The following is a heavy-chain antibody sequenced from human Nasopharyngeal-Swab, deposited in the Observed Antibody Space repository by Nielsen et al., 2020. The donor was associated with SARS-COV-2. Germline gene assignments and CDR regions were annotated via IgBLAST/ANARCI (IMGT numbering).Heavy chain of an antibody. CDR3: AREGISYYYDSSGYYDFQH. D-gene: IGHD3-22*01. CDR1: GHTFTSYA. CDR2: INTNTGNP. V-gene: IGHV7-4-1*02. J-gene: IGHJ1*01. Sequence: ASVKVSCKASGHTFTSYAMNWVRQAPGQGLEWMGWINTNTGNPTYAQGFTGRFVFSLDTSVSTAYLQISSLKAEDTAVYYCAREGISYYYDSSGYYDFQHWGQGTLVTVSS.